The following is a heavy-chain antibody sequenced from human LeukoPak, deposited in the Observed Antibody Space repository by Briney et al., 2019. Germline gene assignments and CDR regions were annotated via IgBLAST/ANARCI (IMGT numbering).Heavy chain of an antibody. CDR2: IYTGGST. J-gene: IGHJ4*02. Sequence: GGSLRLSCAASGFIVSNNFMSWVRQAPGKGLEWVSVIYTGGSTYSADSVKGRFTISRDNSKNTLYLQMNSLRAEDTAVYYCARDYDFWSGLDYWGQGTLVTVSS. CDR1: GFIVSNNF. D-gene: IGHD3-3*01. CDR3: ARDYDFWSGLDY. V-gene: IGHV3-53*05.